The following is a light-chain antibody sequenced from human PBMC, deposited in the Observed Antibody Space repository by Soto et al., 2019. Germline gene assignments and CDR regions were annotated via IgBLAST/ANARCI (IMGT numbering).Light chain of an antibody. CDR2: KAS. J-gene: IGKJ1*01. CDR3: QHYNSYSEA. Sequence: DIHMTQSPTTLSGSVGDRVTITCRASQTISSWLAWYQQKPGKAPKLLIYKASTLKSGVPSRFSGSGSGTEFTLTISSLKTDDFATYYCQHYNSYSEAFGQGTKVDIK. CDR1: QTISSW. V-gene: IGKV1-5*03.